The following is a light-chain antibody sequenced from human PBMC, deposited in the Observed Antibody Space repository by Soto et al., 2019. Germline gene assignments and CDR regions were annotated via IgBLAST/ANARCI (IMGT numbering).Light chain of an antibody. J-gene: IGKJ1*01. V-gene: IGKV1-5*01. Sequence: DFPMTQSPSALSASVGDRVTITCRASQSISTWLAWYQQKPGKAPKVLIYDASSLESGVPSRFSGSGSGTDFTLTISSLQPDDSAAYYCQQYNDYSRTFGQGTKVELK. CDR3: QQYNDYSRT. CDR2: DAS. CDR1: QSISTW.